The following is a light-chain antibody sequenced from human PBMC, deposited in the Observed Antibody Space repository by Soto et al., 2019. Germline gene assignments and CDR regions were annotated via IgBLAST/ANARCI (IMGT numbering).Light chain of an antibody. CDR1: QNINRW. Sequence: DIHMTQSPSTLAASVGDRVTITCRASQNINRWLAWYQQKPGKAPKVLIYDASSLESGVPSRFSGSGSGTEFTLTITSLQPDDFATYYCQQYDGNFGPGTKVDFK. CDR2: DAS. V-gene: IGKV1-5*01. J-gene: IGKJ3*01. CDR3: QQYDGN.